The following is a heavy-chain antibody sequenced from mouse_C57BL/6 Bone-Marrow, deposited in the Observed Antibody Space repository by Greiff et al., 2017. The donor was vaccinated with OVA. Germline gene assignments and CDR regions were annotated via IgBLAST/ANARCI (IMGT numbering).Heavy chain of an antibody. CDR1: GYSFTDYN. J-gene: IGHJ4*01. CDR2: INPNYGTT. V-gene: IGHV1-39*01. CDR3: ARICDYSYYYAMDY. Sequence: QLQESGPELVKPGASVKISCKASGYSFTDYNMNWVKQSNGKSLEWIGVINPNYGTTSYNQKFKGKATLTVDQSSSTAYMQLNSLTSEDSAVYYCARICDYSYYYAMDYWGQGTSVTVSS. D-gene: IGHD2-4*01.